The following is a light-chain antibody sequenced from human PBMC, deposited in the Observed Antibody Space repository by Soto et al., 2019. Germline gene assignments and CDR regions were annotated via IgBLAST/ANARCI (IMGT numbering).Light chain of an antibody. Sequence: EIVMTQSPGTLSVSPGGRATLSCRASQSVTSNLAWYQQKPGQAPRLLIHGASTRATGIPARFSGTGSGTEFTLTISSLQSEDFAVYYCQQYNNWPLTFGGGTKVEIK. CDR3: QQYNNWPLT. J-gene: IGKJ4*01. CDR2: GAS. CDR1: QSVTSN. V-gene: IGKV3-15*01.